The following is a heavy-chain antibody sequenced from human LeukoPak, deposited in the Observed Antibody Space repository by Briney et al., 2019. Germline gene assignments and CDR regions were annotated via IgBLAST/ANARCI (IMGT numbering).Heavy chain of an antibody. J-gene: IGHJ4*02. V-gene: IGHV4-30-4*07. Sequence: SETLSLTCTVSGGSISSGGYSWSWIRQPPGKGLEWIGYIYYSGSTSYNPSLKSRVTISVDTSKNQFSLKLSSVTGADTAVYYCARDRYYYDSSGYYVFDYWGQGTLVTVSS. CDR3: ARDRYYYDSSGYYVFDY. D-gene: IGHD3-22*01. CDR2: IYYSGST. CDR1: GGSISSGGYS.